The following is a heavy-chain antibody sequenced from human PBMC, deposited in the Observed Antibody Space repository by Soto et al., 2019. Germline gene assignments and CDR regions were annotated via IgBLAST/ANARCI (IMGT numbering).Heavy chain of an antibody. J-gene: IGHJ4*02. CDR2: INPNSGDT. CDR1: GYTFTGYY. Sequence: GASVKVSCKASGYTFTGYYMHWVRQAPGQGLEWMGWINPNSGDTNYAQKFQGWVTMTRDTSISTAYMELSRLRSDDTAVYYCARGAILRFLEWLSDFDYWGQGTLVPVSS. D-gene: IGHD3-3*01. CDR3: ARGAILRFLEWLSDFDY. V-gene: IGHV1-2*04.